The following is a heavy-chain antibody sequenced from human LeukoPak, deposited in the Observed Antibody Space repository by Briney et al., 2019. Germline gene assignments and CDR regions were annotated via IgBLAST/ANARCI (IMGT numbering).Heavy chain of an antibody. J-gene: IGHJ4*02. Sequence: GGSLRLSCTASGFSFSSYGMNWIRQAPGKGLEWVAVIWYDGSNKYYAESVKGRLTISRDSSKNTLYLQIDCLRAEDTATYYCAREGSGDQKEFDYWGQGTLVTVSS. V-gene: IGHV3-33*01. CDR1: GFSFSSYG. CDR3: AREGSGDQKEFDY. CDR2: IWYDGSNK. D-gene: IGHD7-27*01.